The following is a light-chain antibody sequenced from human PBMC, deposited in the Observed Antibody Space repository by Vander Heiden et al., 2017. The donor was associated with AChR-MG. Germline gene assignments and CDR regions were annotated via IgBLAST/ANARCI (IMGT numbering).Light chain of an antibody. CDR1: KLGDKY. Sequence: SYELTQPPSVSVSPGQTATITCSGEKLGDKYASWYQQKPGQSPVLVIYQDTKRPSKIPERFSGSNSGNTATLTISGTQAMDESDYYCQTWDSSFVVFGGGTKLTVL. CDR3: QTWDSSFVV. V-gene: IGLV3-1*01. CDR2: QDT. J-gene: IGLJ2*01.